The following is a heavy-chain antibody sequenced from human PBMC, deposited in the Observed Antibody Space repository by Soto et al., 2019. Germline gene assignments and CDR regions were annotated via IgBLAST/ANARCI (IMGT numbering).Heavy chain of an antibody. Sequence: PSETLSLTCTVSGGSISSGDYYWSWIRQPPGKGLEWIGYIYYSGSTYYNPSLKSRVTISVDTSKNQFSLKLSSVTAADTAVYYCARADSGYDLFDYWGQGTLVTVSS. CDR1: GGSISSGDYY. J-gene: IGHJ4*02. CDR3: ARADSGYDLFDY. CDR2: IYYSGST. D-gene: IGHD5-12*01. V-gene: IGHV4-30-4*01.